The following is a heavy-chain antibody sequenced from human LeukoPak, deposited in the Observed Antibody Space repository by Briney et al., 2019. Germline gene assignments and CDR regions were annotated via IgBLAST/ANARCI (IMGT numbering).Heavy chain of an antibody. D-gene: IGHD3-10*01. CDR3: AKDFKSWVRGANFDY. J-gene: IGHJ4*02. CDR1: GFTFRGYA. CDR2: FTGSGGST. Sequence: GGSLRLSCAPPGFTFRGYAINGVPQAQGRGRRWVSGFTGSGGSTYNADSVKVRFTISRDNSKNTLYLQMNSLRAEDTAVYYCAKDFKSWVRGANFDYWGQGTLVTVSS. V-gene: IGHV3-23*01.